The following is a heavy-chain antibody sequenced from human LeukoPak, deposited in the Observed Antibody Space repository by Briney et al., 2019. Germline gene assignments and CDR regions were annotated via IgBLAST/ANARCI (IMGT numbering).Heavy chain of an antibody. CDR2: IKQDGIEK. CDR1: GFTFSNFW. V-gene: IGHV3-7*01. Sequence: PGGPLRLSCAASGFTFSNFWMTWIRQAPGKGLEWVANIKQDGIEKYYVDSVEGRFTVSRDNTKNTLLLQMDSLRAEDTAVYYCARGSSGYYCDHFQTWGQGSLVTVSS. D-gene: IGHD3-22*01. CDR3: ARGSSGYYCDHFQT. J-gene: IGHJ1*01.